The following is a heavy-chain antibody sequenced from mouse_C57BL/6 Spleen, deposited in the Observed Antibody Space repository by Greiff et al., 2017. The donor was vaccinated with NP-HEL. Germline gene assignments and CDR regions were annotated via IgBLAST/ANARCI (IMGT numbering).Heavy chain of an antibody. CDR3: ARIEGNDVWELDY. Sequence: QVQLQQPGAELVRSGSSVKLSCKASGYTFTSYWMHWVKQRPIQGLDWIGNIDPSDSETHYNQKFKDKATLTVDKSSSTAYMQLSSLTSEASAVYYCARIEGNDVWELDYWDQSTTLTVSS. CDR1: GYTFTSYW. V-gene: IGHV1-52*01. D-gene: IGHD2-3*01. J-gene: IGHJ2*01. CDR2: IDPSDSET.